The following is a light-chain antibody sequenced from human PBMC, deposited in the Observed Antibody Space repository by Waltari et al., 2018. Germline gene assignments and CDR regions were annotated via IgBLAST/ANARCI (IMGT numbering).Light chain of an antibody. CDR3: AAWDGSLDGPV. CDR2: SNK. J-gene: IGLJ3*02. V-gene: IGLV1-44*01. Sequence: QSALTQPPSASGTPGQRVTISCSGSSSNIGSNTVNWYQQPPGTAPTLHINSNKQGPSGAPDPFSGSTSGTSASLAINGLQSEDEADYYCAAWDGSLDGPVFGGGTKVTVL. CDR1: SSNIGSNT.